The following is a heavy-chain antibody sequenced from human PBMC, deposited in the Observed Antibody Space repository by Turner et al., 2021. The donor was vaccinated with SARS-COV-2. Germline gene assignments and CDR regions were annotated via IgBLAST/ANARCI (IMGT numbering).Heavy chain of an antibody. Sequence: QVQLAESGPGLVKPSETLSLTCTVSGGTSSSSTYHWGWIRQPPGKGMEWIGSIYYSGTTYYNPSLNSRVTISVDTSKNQFSLKLTSVTAIDTAVYYCARRLVVQGTDDYSYYYGMDVWGQGTTVTVSS. CDR3: ARRLVVQGTDDYSYYYGMDV. J-gene: IGHJ6*02. D-gene: IGHD3-22*01. CDR2: IYYSGTT. V-gene: IGHV4-39*01. CDR1: GGTSSSSTYH.